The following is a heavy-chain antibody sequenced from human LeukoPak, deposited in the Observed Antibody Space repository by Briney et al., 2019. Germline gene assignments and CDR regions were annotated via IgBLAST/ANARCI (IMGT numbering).Heavy chain of an antibody. V-gene: IGHV4-4*07. CDR1: GDSITSFY. J-gene: IGHJ4*02. Sequence: SETLSLACSVPGDSITSFYYNWIRQSAGKGLEWIGRIHTNGGTDYRPSLNSRVTMSVDTSKKQISLKLTSVTAADTAVYFCSRGGGYGDYWGQGILVTVSS. D-gene: IGHD5-12*01. CDR3: SRGGGYGDY. CDR2: IHTNGGT.